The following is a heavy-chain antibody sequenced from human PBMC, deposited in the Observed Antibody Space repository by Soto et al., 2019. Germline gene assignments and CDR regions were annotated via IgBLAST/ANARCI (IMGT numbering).Heavy chain of an antibody. Sequence: GGSLRLSCAASGFTFSSYAMSWVRQAPGRGLEWVSAISGSGGSTYYADSVKGRFTISRDNSKNTLYLQMNSLRAEDTAVYYCAKGTLTGVYYYYYMDVWGKGTTVTVSS. J-gene: IGHJ6*03. CDR3: AKGTLTGVYYYYYMDV. CDR1: GFTFSSYA. CDR2: ISGSGGST. V-gene: IGHV3-23*01. D-gene: IGHD7-27*01.